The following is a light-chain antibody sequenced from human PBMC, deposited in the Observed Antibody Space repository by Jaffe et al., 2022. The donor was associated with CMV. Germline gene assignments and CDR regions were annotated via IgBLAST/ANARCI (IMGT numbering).Light chain of an antibody. CDR1: QSVLFSSNNKNY. CDR3: QQYSGAPFT. V-gene: IGKV4-1*01. J-gene: IGKJ3*01. CDR2: WAS. Sequence: DIVMTQSPDSLAVSLGERATINCKSSQSVLFSSNNKNYLAWYQQKPGQPPKLLIYWASTRESGVPDRFTGSGSGTDFTLTISSLQAEDVAVYFCQQYSGAPFTFGPGTKVEIK.